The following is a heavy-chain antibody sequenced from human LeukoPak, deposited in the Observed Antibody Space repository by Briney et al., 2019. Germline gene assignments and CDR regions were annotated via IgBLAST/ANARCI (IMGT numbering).Heavy chain of an antibody. D-gene: IGHD2-15*01. Sequence: PGGSLRLSCAASGFTLSSYAMHWVRQAPGKGLEYVSAINSNGGSTYYANSVKGRFTISRDNSKNTLYLQMGSLRAEDMAVYYCARGRVVAYYMDVWGKGTTVTISS. V-gene: IGHV3-64*01. J-gene: IGHJ6*03. CDR2: INSNGGST. CDR1: GFTLSSYA. CDR3: ARGRVVAYYMDV.